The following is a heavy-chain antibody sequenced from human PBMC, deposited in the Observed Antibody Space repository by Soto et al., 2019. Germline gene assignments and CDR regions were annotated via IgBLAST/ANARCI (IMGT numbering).Heavy chain of an antibody. CDR2: INTAGDT. D-gene: IGHD5-18*01. J-gene: IGHJ4*02. CDR1: GFTFGSYD. Sequence: GGSLRLSCAASGFTFGSYDMHWVRQATGKGLEWVSAINTAGDTFYPGSVKGRFTISRENAKNSLFLQMNSLRAGDTAVYYCARVRQGQLWTFDYWGQGT. CDR3: ARVRQGQLWTFDY. V-gene: IGHV3-13*01.